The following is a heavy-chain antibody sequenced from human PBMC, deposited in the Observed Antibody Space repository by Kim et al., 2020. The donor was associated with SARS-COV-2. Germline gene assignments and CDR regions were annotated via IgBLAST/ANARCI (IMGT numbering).Heavy chain of an antibody. Sequence: SRVTISVDTSKNQFSLKLSSVTAADTAVYYCARGGGLLWFGELSFSAFDIWGQGTMVTVSS. D-gene: IGHD3-10*01. V-gene: IGHV4-59*09. J-gene: IGHJ3*02. CDR3: ARGGGLLWFGELSFSAFDI.